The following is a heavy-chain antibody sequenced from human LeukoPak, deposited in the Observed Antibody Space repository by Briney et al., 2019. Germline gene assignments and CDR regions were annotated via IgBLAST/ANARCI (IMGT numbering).Heavy chain of an antibody. Sequence: PSETLSLTCAVYGGSFSGYYWSWIRQPPGKGLEWIGEISHSGSTNYNLSLKSRVTISVDTSKKQFSLKLSSVTAADTAVYYCVTYYFDSSGPKKNYWGQGTLVTVS. CDR2: ISHSGST. CDR3: VTYYFDSSGPKKNY. V-gene: IGHV4-34*01. CDR1: GGSFSGYY. D-gene: IGHD3-22*01. J-gene: IGHJ4*02.